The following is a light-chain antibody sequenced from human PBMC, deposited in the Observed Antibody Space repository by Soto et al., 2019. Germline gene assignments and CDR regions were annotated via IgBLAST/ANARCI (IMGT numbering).Light chain of an antibody. V-gene: IGKV1-5*01. CDR1: QSINSW. Sequence: DIQMTQSPSTLSASVGDRVTITCRASQSINSWLAWYQQKPGKAPNLLIYDASSLESGVPSRFSGSGSGTEFTLIISSLQPEDFAVYYCQQYNNWPPITFGQGTRLEI. CDR2: DAS. CDR3: QQYNNWPPIT. J-gene: IGKJ5*01.